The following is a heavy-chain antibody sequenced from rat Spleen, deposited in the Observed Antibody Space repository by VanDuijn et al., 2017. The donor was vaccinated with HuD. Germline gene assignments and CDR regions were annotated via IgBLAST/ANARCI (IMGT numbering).Heavy chain of an antibody. CDR3: ATLTEIVMPTSSVNFDF. Sequence: EVQLVESGGGLVQPGRSLKLSCAASGFTFSNYGMHWIRQAPTKGLEWVASISPSGGSTYYRDSVKGRFTISRDNAKSTLYLQMDSLRSEDTVTYYCATLTEIVMPTSSVNFDFWGPGTMVTVSS. J-gene: IGHJ1*01. D-gene: IGHD1-12*01. V-gene: IGHV5-19*01. CDR2: ISPSGGST. CDR1: GFTFSNYG.